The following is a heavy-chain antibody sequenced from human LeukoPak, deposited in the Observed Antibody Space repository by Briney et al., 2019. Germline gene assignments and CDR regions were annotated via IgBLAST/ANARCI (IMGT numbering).Heavy chain of an antibody. V-gene: IGHV3-72*01. CDR1: GFTLSDHY. D-gene: IGHD1-26*01. J-gene: IGHJ4*02. CDR2: IRNKANSYTT. CDR3: AREWDSGSYYLGYFDY. Sequence: GGSLRLSCAASGFTLSDHYMDWVRQAPGKGLEWVGRIRNKANSYTTEYAASVKGRFTISRDDSKNSLYLQMNSLKCEDTAVYYCAREWDSGSYYLGYFDYWGQGTLVTVSS.